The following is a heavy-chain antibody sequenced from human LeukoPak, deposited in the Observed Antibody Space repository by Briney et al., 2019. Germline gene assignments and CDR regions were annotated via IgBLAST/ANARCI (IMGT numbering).Heavy chain of an antibody. D-gene: IGHD3-16*01. CDR1: GFTFSDHY. J-gene: IGHJ4*02. V-gene: IGHV3-72*01. Sequence: GGSLRLSCAASGFTFSDHYMDWVRQAPGKGLEWVGRTRNKANSYTTEYSASGKGRFTISRDDSKNSLHLQMNSLKTEDTAVYYCARGITFGGEYYFDYWGQGTLVTVSS. CDR3: ARGITFGGEYYFDY. CDR2: TRNKANSYTT.